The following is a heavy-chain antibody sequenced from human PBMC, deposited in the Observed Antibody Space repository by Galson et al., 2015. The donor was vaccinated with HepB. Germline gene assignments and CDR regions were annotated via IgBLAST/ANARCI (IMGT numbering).Heavy chain of an antibody. V-gene: IGHV1-18*04. CDR2: ISAYNGDT. Sequence: SVKVSCKASGYTFTSYDINWVRQAPGQGLEWMGWISAYNGDTDYAQKFQGRVTMTTDTSTSTAYVELRSLRSDDTAVYYCARSGVTVTRNFDQWGQGTLVTVSS. CDR1: GYTFTSYD. CDR3: ARSGVTVTRNFDQ. J-gene: IGHJ4*02. D-gene: IGHD4-17*01.